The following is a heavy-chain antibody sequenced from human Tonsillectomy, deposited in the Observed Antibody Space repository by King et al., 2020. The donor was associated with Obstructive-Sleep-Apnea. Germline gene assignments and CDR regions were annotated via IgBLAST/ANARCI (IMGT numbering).Heavy chain of an antibody. CDR2: ISSSSSTI. D-gene: IGHD7-27*01. CDR3: ASGLGLDY. V-gene: IGHV3-48*04. CDR1: GFTFSTYR. J-gene: IGHJ4*02. Sequence: VQLVESGGGLVQPGGSLRLSCAASGFTFSTYRMNWVRQTPGKGLEWVSYISSSSSTIYYADSAKGRFTISRANANNSLYLQMNSLGAEDAAVYYCASGLGLDYGGQGTLVTVSS.